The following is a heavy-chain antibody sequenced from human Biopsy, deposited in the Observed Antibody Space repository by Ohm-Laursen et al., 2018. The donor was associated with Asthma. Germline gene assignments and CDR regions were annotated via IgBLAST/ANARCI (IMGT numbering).Heavy chain of an antibody. CDR3: ARIPRRSGSYFVDH. J-gene: IGHJ4*02. CDR1: GDSITSGGCC. V-gene: IGHV4-31*03. D-gene: IGHD3-22*01. CDR2: IHHSGTS. Sequence: SQTLSLTCTVSGDSITSGGCCWNWIRQHPGKGLEWIGYIHHSGTSYFNPSLKSRVSFSRDTSKNQFSLRLSSVTAADTAMYYCARIPRRSGSYFVDHWGQGTLVTVSS.